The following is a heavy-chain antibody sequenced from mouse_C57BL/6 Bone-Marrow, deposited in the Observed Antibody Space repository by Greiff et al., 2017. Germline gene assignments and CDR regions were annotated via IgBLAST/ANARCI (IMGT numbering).Heavy chain of an antibody. V-gene: IGHV5-12*01. CDR3: AREGGGYYFDY. CDR2: ISNGGGST. Sequence: EVQVVESGGGLVQPGGSLKLSCAASGFTFSDYYMYWVRQTPEKRLEWVAYISNGGGSTYYPDTVKGRFTISRDNAKNTLYLQMSRLKSEDTAMYDCAREGGGYYFDYWGQGTTLTVSS. CDR1: GFTFSDYY. J-gene: IGHJ2*01.